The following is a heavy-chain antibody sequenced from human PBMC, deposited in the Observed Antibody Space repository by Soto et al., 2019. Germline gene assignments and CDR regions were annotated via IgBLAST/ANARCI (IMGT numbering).Heavy chain of an antibody. CDR2: INAGNGNT. Sequence: ASVKVSCKASGYTFTSYAMHWVHQAPGQRLEWMGWINAGNGNTKYSQKFQGRVTITRDTSASTAYMELSSLRSEDTAVYYCARDRNWNSPPAYYFDYWGQGTLVTVSS. CDR1: GYTFTSYA. J-gene: IGHJ4*02. D-gene: IGHD1-7*01. CDR3: ARDRNWNSPPAYYFDY. V-gene: IGHV1-3*01.